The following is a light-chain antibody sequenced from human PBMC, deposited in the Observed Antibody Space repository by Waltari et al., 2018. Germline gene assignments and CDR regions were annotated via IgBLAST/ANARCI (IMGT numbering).Light chain of an antibody. Sequence: SSELTQAPAVSVALGQTVRITCQGDSLRRYYSSWYKQKPGQAPVLVMYGKNNRPSGIPDRFSGSSSGNTASLTITGAQAEDEADYYCNSRDSSGNHVVFGGGTKLTVL. J-gene: IGLJ2*01. CDR2: GKN. V-gene: IGLV3-19*01. CDR3: NSRDSSGNHVV. CDR1: SLRRYY.